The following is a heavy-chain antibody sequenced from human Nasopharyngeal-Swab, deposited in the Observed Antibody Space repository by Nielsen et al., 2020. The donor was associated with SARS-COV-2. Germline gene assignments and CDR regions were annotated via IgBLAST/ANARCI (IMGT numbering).Heavy chain of an antibody. CDR3: AREGCSSPSCYIDY. J-gene: IGHJ4*02. V-gene: IGHV1-18*01. D-gene: IGHD2-2*02. Sequence: WVRQAPGQGLEWMGWISAYNGNTNYAQKLQGRVTMTTDTSTSTAYMELRSLRSDDTAVYYCAREGCSSPSCYIDYWGQGTLVTVSS. CDR2: ISAYNGNT.